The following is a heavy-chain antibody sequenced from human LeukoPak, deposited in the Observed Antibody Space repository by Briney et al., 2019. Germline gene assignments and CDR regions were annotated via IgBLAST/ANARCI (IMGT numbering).Heavy chain of an antibody. V-gene: IGHV4-59*08. D-gene: IGHD1-26*01. J-gene: IGHJ3*02. CDR3: ARSRGLLLAFDI. Sequence: SETLSLTCTVSGGSISSYYWSWIRQPPGKGLEWVGYIYYSGSTNYNPSLKSRVTISVDTSKNQFSLKLSSVTAADTAVYYCARSRGLLLAFDIWGQGTMVTVSS. CDR1: GGSISSYY. CDR2: IYYSGST.